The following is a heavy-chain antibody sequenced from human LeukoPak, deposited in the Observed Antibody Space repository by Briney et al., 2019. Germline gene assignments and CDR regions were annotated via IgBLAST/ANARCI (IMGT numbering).Heavy chain of an antibody. CDR2: VYPGDSDT. CDR3: ARHRGGSYLDYYYYYMDV. D-gene: IGHD1-26*01. CDR1: GYSFTTYW. Sequence: GESLKISCKASGYSFTTYWIAWVRQLPGKGLEWMGRVYPGDSDTTYSPSFQGQVTISAAKSINTAYLEWSSLKASDTAMYYCARHRGGSYLDYYYYYMDVWGKGTTVTVSS. V-gene: IGHV5-51*01. J-gene: IGHJ6*03.